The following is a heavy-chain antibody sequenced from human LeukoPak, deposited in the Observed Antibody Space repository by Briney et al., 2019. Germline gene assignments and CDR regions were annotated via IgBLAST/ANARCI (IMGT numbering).Heavy chain of an antibody. CDR1: GFTFSSYW. J-gene: IGHJ4*02. CDR2: INQDGSGK. D-gene: IGHD1-26*01. Sequence: QSGGSLRLSCAASGFTFSSYWMTWVRQAPGKGLAWVANINQDGSGKYYVDSVKGRFTISRGNAKNSLYLQMNSLRAEDTAVYYCARDSGRREDYWGQGTLVTVSS. CDR3: ARDSGRREDY. V-gene: IGHV3-7*01.